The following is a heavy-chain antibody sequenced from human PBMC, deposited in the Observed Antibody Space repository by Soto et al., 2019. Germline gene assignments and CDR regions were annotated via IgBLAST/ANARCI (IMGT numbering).Heavy chain of an antibody. CDR2: ISAYNGNT. CDR1: VYTFTSYG. V-gene: IGHV1-18*04. J-gene: IGHJ4*02. CDR3: ARGRIVVVTHSYFDY. Sequence: XSVKVSCKASVYTFTSYGISWVRQAPGQGLEWMGWISAYNGNTNYAQKLQGRVTITADESTSTAYMELSSLRSEDTAVYYCARGRIVVVTHSYFDYWGQGTLVTVSS. D-gene: IGHD3-22*01.